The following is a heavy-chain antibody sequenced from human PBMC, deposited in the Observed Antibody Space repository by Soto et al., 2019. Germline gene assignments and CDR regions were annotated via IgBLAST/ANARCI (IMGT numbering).Heavy chain of an antibody. D-gene: IGHD3-9*01. CDR3: ARGRMTGYLYYYYGMDV. CDR1: GGTFSSYA. V-gene: IGHV1-69*06. J-gene: IGHJ6*02. Sequence: ASVKVSCKASGGTFSSYAISWVRQAPGQGLEWMGGIIPSFGTANYAQKFQGRVTITADKSTSTAYMELSSLRSEDTAVYYCARGRMTGYLYYYYGMDVWGQGTTVTVSS. CDR2: IIPSFGTA.